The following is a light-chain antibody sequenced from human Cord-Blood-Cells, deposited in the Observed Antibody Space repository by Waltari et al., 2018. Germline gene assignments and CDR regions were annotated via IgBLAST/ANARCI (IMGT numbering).Light chain of an antibody. CDR2: DVS. V-gene: IGLV2-14*01. Sequence: QSALTQPASVSGSPGQSITISCTGTSSDVGGYNYVSGYQQHPGQAPKLMIYDVSNRPSGVSNRFSGSKSGNTASLTISGLQAEDEADYYCSSYTSSSTLVFGGGTKLTVL. CDR3: SSYTSSSTLV. CDR1: SSDVGGYNY. J-gene: IGLJ2*01.